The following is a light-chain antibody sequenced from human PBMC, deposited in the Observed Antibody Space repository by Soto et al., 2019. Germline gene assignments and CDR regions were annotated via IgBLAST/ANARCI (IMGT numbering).Light chain of an antibody. CDR2: DAS. Sequence: EIVMTQSPATLSVSPGDSAALSCRASQRVSNKLAWYQQRPGQAPRLLIYDASTRATGIPARFSGSGSGTEFTLTITSLQSEDFAVYYCQQHGNWPPITFGQGTRREIK. CDR3: QQHGNWPPIT. V-gene: IGKV3-15*01. CDR1: QRVSNK. J-gene: IGKJ5*01.